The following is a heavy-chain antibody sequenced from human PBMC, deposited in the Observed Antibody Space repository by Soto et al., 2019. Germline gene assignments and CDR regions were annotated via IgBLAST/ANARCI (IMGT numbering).Heavy chain of an antibody. Sequence: SVKVSCKASGGTFSSYTISWVRQAPGQGLEWIGRIIPILGIANYAQKFQGRVTITADNSTSTAYMELSSLRSEDTAVYYCAGAPGETVSGWFDPWGQGTLVTVSS. D-gene: IGHD4-17*01. J-gene: IGHJ5*02. CDR3: AGAPGETVSGWFDP. V-gene: IGHV1-69*02. CDR2: IIPILGIA. CDR1: GGTFSSYT.